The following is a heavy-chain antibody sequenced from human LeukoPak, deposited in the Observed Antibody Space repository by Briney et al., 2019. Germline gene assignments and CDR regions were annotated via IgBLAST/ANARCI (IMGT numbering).Heavy chain of an antibody. J-gene: IGHJ1*01. CDR3: ARLLEMAPRNEYFQH. Sequence: GESLKISCKGSGYSFTSNWIGWVRQMPGKGLEWMGIIYPGDSDTRYSPSFQGQVTISADKSISTAYLQWSSLKASDTAMYYCARLLEMAPRNEYFQHWGQGTLVTVSS. CDR2: IYPGDSDT. D-gene: IGHD5-24*01. CDR1: GYSFTSNW. V-gene: IGHV5-51*01.